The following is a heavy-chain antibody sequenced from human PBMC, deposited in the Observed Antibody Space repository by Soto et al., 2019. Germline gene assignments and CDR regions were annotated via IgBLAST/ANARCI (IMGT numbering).Heavy chain of an antibody. D-gene: IGHD2-15*01. J-gene: IGHJ6*02. CDR3: AKRRIPGRYYYYGMDV. V-gene: IGHV3-30*18. CDR2: ISYDGSNK. Sequence: GGSLRLSCAASGFTFSTYALSWVRQAPGKGLEWVAVISYDGSNKYYADSVKGRFTISRDNSKNTLYLQMNSLRAEDTAVYYCAKRRIPGRYYYYGMDVWGQGTTVTVSS. CDR1: GFTFSTYA.